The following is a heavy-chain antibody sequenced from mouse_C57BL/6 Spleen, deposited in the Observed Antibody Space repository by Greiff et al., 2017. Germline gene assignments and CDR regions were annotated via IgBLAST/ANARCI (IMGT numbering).Heavy chain of an antibody. Sequence: VQLQQPGAELVMPGASVKLSCKASGYNFTSYWMHWVKQRPGPGLEWIGEIDPSDSYTNYNQKFKGKSTLTVDKSSSTAYMQLSSLTSEDSAVYFCAREGNYYGSSYYFDYWGQGTTLTVSS. J-gene: IGHJ2*01. CDR1: GYNFTSYW. V-gene: IGHV1-69*01. D-gene: IGHD1-1*01. CDR2: IDPSDSYT. CDR3: AREGNYYGSSYYFDY.